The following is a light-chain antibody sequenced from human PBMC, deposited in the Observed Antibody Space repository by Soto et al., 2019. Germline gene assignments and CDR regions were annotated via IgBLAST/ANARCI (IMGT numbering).Light chain of an antibody. J-gene: IGKJ1*01. CDR3: HQYFNWPRT. CDR2: GAS. Sequence: DIVMTQSPATLSVSPGEGVTLSCRTSRSVGSNLAWYQQKPGQSPRLLIYGASTRATGIPARFSGSGSGTEFTLTISSLQSEDFAVYFCHQYFNWPRTFGQGTKVEIK. CDR1: RSVGSN. V-gene: IGKV3-15*01.